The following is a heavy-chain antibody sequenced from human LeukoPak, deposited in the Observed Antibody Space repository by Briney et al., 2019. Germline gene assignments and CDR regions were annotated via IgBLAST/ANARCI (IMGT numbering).Heavy chain of an antibody. V-gene: IGHV3-9*01. J-gene: IGHJ4*02. CDR1: GFIFNNYA. CDR2: ISWNSGSI. D-gene: IGHD6-19*01. Sequence: GRSLRLSCAGSGFIFNNYAMHWVRQPPGKGLEWVSGISWNSGSIDYADSVKGRFTISRDNAKNSLYLQMNSLRVEDTAFYYCAKDNRRHYTSGPNPDPLHWGQGALVTVSS. CDR3: AKDNRRHYTSGPNPDPLH.